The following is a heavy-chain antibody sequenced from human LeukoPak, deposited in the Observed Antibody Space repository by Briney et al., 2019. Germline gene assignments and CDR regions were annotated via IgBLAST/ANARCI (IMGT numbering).Heavy chain of an antibody. J-gene: IGHJ4*02. Sequence: GASVKVSCKASGYTFTSYGISWVRQAPGQGLEWMGWVSAYNGNTNYAQKLQGRVTMTTDTSTSTAYMELRSLRSDDTAVYYCARATHPLGSGSYPLDYWGQGTLVTVSS. CDR3: ARATHPLGSGSYPLDY. V-gene: IGHV1-18*01. CDR2: VSAYNGNT. CDR1: GYTFTSYG. D-gene: IGHD3-10*01.